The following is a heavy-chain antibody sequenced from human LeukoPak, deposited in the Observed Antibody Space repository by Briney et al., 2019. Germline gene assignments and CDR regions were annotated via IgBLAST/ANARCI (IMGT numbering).Heavy chain of an antibody. CDR2: INAGNGIT. CDR1: GYTFTSYA. J-gene: IGHJ4*02. D-gene: IGHD4-11*01. V-gene: IGHV1-3*03. Sequence: ASVKVSCKASGYTFTSYAIHWVRQAPGQRLEWMGWINAGNGITKYSQEFQGRVTITRDTSAGTAYMELSSLRSDDVAVYYCARARYTNYAMDYWGQGTLITVSS. CDR3: ARARYTNYAMDY.